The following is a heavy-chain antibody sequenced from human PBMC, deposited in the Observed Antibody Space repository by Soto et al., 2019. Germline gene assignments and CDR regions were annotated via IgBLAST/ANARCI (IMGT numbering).Heavy chain of an antibody. D-gene: IGHD2-2*01. V-gene: IGHV3-48*03. Sequence: VGSLRLSCAASGFPFSDYQMNWVRQAPGKGLEWISYISNTGNTIYYADSVKGRFTISRDNAKNSLFLQMNSLRAEDTAVYYCARDIVVVPGGAPMHYGLDVWCPGTTLTVSS. J-gene: IGHJ6*02. CDR3: ARDIVVVPGGAPMHYGLDV. CDR2: ISNTGNTI. CDR1: GFPFSDYQ.